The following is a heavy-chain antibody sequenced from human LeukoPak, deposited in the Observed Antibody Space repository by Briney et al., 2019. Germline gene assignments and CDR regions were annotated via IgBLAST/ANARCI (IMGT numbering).Heavy chain of an antibody. J-gene: IGHJ4*02. Sequence: GGSLRLSCAASGFTFSNYAMMWVRQAPGKRLEWVSSITGSGDGTYYADSVRGRFTISRDNSENTLYLQLNSLRAEDTAVYFCVKGFVHPTYYFDYWGQGTLVTVSS. CDR3: VKGFVHPTYYFDY. CDR2: ITGSGDGT. V-gene: IGHV3-23*01. CDR1: GFTFSNYA. D-gene: IGHD3-10*01.